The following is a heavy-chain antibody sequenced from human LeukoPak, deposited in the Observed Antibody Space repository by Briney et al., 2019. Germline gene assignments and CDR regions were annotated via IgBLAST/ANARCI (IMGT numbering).Heavy chain of an antibody. CDR2: IYNTGST. CDR1: GGSISSGDYY. CDR3: ARDVHHYDSSGSPIGYFDY. D-gene: IGHD3-22*01. J-gene: IGHJ4*02. Sequence: PSETRSLTCTVSGGSISSGDYYWGWIRQHPGKGLAWIGYIYNTGSTYYNPSLKSRLTISLDTSKNQFSLRLSSVTAADTAVYYCARDVHHYDSSGSPIGYFDYWGQGTLVTVSS. V-gene: IGHV4-31*03.